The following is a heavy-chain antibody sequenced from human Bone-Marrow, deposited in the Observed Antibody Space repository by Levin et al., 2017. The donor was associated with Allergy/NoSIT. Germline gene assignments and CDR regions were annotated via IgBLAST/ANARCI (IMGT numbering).Heavy chain of an antibody. CDR2: ICDSGST. CDR1: GDSIRSGEDC. D-gene: IGHD2-21*02. V-gene: IGHV4-30-4*01. Sequence: SQTLSLTCIVSGDSIRSGEDCWSWIRQPPGKGLEWIGYICDSGSTYYNPSLKSRVSISADTSKNQFSLNLSSVTAADTAMYYCARDVVVTAIRIWYFDLWGRGTLVTVSS. J-gene: IGHJ2*01. CDR3: ARDVVVTAIRIWYFDL.